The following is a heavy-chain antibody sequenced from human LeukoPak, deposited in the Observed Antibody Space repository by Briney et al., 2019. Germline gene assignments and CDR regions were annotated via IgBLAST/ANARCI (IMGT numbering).Heavy chain of an antibody. J-gene: IGHJ4*02. CDR3: ARRAGAYSHPYDY. CDR2: IYSGTI. D-gene: IGHD4/OR15-4a*01. Sequence: GGSLRLSCAASGFTVSSNSMSWVRQAPGKGLEWVSFIYSGTIHYSDSVKGRFTISRDNSKNTLYLQMNSLRAEDTAVYYCARRAGAYSHPYDYWGQGTLVTVSS. CDR1: GFTVSSNS. V-gene: IGHV3-53*01.